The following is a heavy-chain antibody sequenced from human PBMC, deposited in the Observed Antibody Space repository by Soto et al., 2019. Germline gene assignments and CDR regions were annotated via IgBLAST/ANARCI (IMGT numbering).Heavy chain of an antibody. CDR2: IIPMFGTT. J-gene: IGHJ6*02. V-gene: IGHV1-69*01. CDR1: GGTFSSYG. CDR3: SRSTYGGSFGYSYYYGMDV. D-gene: IGHD3-16*01. Sequence: SVKVSCKASGGTFSSYGISWVRRAPGQGLEWMGGIIPMFGTTNYAQKFQGRVTITADESTTTAYMELSSLRSEDTAVYYCSRSTYGGSFGYSYYYGMDVWGQGTTVTVSS.